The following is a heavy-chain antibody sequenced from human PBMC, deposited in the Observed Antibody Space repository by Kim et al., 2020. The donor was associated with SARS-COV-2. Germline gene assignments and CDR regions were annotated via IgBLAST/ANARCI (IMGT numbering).Heavy chain of an antibody. CDR2: ISPYNGNT. CDR3: VRDSPRLFYSFATHFDF. D-gene: IGHD3-9*01. J-gene: IGHJ4*02. Sequence: ASVKVSCKASGYSITHYGISWVRQAPGQGLEWIGWISPYNGNTSYVQNFQGRLTITADTSTSTVYMVLGSLTSDDTAPYYCVRDSPRLFYSFATHFDFWGQGTLITVSS. CDR1: GYSITHYG. V-gene: IGHV1-18*04.